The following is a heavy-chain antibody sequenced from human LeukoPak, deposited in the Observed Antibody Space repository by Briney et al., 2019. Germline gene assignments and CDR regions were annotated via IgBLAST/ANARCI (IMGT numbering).Heavy chain of an antibody. CDR1: GFTFRDYA. D-gene: IGHD6-19*01. Sequence: GGSLRLSCVVSGFTFRDYAMSWVRQAPGKGLEWVSSIGTTSGTTYYPDSVNGRFAISTDNSKNTLYLQMNSLRAEDTAVYYCAGGFTRGWFAWGHWGQGTLVTVSS. V-gene: IGHV3-23*01. CDR3: AGGFTRGWFAWGH. CDR2: IGTTSGTT. J-gene: IGHJ4*02.